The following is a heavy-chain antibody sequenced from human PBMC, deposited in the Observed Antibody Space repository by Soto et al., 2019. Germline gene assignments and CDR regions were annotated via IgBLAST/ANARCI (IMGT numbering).Heavy chain of an antibody. V-gene: IGHV3-30*18. D-gene: IGHD2-15*01. J-gene: IGHJ4*02. CDR2: MSYDETKK. Sequence: QVQLVESGGGVVQPGGSLRLSCATFGFSHSSYAMHWVRQAPGKGLEWVALMSYDETKKYYADSVEGRFTISRDTSTNTLFLQMNNLRVEDTSVYYCAKDRRDGDFMHILVVDFWGQGALVTVSS. CDR3: AKDRRDGDFMHILVVDF. CDR1: GFSHSSYA.